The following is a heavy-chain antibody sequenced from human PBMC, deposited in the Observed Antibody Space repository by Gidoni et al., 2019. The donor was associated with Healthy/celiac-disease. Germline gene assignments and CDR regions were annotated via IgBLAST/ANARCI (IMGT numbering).Heavy chain of an antibody. V-gene: IGHV3-21*01. D-gene: IGHD6-6*01. J-gene: IGHJ4*02. Sequence: EVQLVASGGGLVKPGGSLRLSCAASGFTFSSYSMNWVRQAPGKGLEWVSSISSSSSYIYYADSVKGRFTISRDNAKNSLYLQMNSLRAEDTAVYYCARHRGYSSSLFDYWGQGTLVTVSS. CDR3: ARHRGYSSSLFDY. CDR2: ISSSSSYI. CDR1: GFTFSSYS.